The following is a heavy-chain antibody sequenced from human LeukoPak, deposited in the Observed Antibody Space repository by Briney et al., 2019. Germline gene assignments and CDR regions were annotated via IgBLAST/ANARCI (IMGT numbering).Heavy chain of an antibody. CDR1: GGSISSSS. J-gene: IGHJ4*02. CDR3: AKDGQGLTYYFDY. CDR2: ISDDGSKK. V-gene: IGHV3-30*18. Sequence: LSLTCTVSGGSISSSSYYWGWIRQPPGKGLEWVAVISDDGSKKYYVDSVKGRFTISRDNSKNTLYLQMNSLRAEDTAVYYCAKDGQGLTYYFDYWGQGTLVTVSS. D-gene: IGHD3-16*01.